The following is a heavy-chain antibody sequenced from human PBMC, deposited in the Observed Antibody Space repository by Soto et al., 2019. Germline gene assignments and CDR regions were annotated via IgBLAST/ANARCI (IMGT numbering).Heavy chain of an antibody. J-gene: IGHJ6*02. V-gene: IGHV3-21*01. CDR1: GFTFSSYS. Sequence: GGSLRLSCAASGFTFSSYSMNWVRQAPGKGLEWVSSINSSSRYTYYAHSVKGRFTISRDNAKNSLYLQMTSLRAEDTAVYYCARDLGGYSYGYSYGMDVWGQGTTVTVSS. CDR2: INSSSRYT. D-gene: IGHD5-18*01. CDR3: ARDLGGYSYGYSYGMDV.